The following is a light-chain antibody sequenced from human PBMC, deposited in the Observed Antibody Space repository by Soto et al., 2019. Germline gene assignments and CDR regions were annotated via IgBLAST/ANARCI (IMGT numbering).Light chain of an antibody. CDR3: QHYNSSQWA. CDR2: QAS. J-gene: IGKJ1*01. Sequence: DIQMTQSPSTLSASIGDRVTITCRASQSISSWLAWYQQKPGKAPKLLIYQASNLQSGVPSRFSGSGSGTELTLTISSLQPDDFATYYCQHYNSSQWAFGQGTKVDIK. V-gene: IGKV1-5*03. CDR1: QSISSW.